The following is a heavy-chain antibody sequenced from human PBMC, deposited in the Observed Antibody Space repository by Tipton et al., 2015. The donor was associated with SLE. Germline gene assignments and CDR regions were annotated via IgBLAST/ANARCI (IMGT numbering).Heavy chain of an antibody. CDR3: ARATTSLAFDI. D-gene: IGHD1-1*01. Sequence: TLSLTCTVSGGSISSYYWSWIRQPPGKGLEWIGYIYYSGSTNYNPSLKSRVTISVDTSKNQFSLKLSSVTAADTAVYYCARATTSLAFDIWGQGTMVTVSS. J-gene: IGHJ3*02. CDR2: IYYSGST. V-gene: IGHV4-59*01. CDR1: GGSISSYY.